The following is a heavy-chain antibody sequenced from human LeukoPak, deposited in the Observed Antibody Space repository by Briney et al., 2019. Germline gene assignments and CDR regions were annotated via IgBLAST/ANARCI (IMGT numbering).Heavy chain of an antibody. Sequence: SETLSLTCAVYGGSFSGYYWSWIRQPPGKGLEWIGEINHSGSTYYNPSLKSRVTISVDTSKNQFSLKLSSVTAADTAVYYCARDYYDSSGYYSDYGGQGTLVTVSS. V-gene: IGHV4-34*01. D-gene: IGHD3-22*01. CDR1: GGSFSGYY. CDR3: ARDYYDSSGYYSDY. J-gene: IGHJ4*02. CDR2: INHSGST.